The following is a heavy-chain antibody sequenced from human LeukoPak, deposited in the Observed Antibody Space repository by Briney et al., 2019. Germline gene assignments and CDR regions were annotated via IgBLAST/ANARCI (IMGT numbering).Heavy chain of an antibody. J-gene: IGHJ6*02. CDR3: ARANTYNWGYYYYGMDV. CDR2: IYYSGST. D-gene: IGHD1-1*01. CDR1: GGSISTYS. V-gene: IGHV4-59*01. Sequence: SETLSLTCSVSGGSISTYSWSWIRLPPGKGLEWIGYIYYSGSTNYNPSLKSRVTISVDTSKNQFSLKLSSVTAADTAVYYCARANTYNWGYYYYGMDVWGQGTTVTVSS.